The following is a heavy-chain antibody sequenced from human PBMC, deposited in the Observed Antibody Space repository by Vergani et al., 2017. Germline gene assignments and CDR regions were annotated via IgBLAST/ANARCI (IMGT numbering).Heavy chain of an antibody. D-gene: IGHD2-2*01. CDR2: INHSGST. J-gene: IGHJ3*02. CDR1: GGSFSGYY. CDR3: ARHTTAVVPAANDAFDI. Sequence: QVQLQQWGAGLLKPSETLSLTCAVYGGSFSGYYWSWIRQPPGKGLEWIGEINHSGSTNYNPSLKSRVTISVDTSKNQFSLKLSSVTAADTAVYYCARHTTAVVPAANDAFDIWGQGTMVTVSS. V-gene: IGHV4-34*01.